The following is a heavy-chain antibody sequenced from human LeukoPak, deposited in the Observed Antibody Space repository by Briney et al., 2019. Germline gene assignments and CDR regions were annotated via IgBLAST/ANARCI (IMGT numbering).Heavy chain of an antibody. Sequence: SETLSLTCTVSGGSISSSSYYWGWIRQPPGKGLEWIGSIYYSGSTYYNPSLKSRVTISVDTSKNQFSLKLSSVTAADTAVYYCARDGGGSYYLDWGQGTLVTVSS. V-gene: IGHV4-39*07. D-gene: IGHD1-26*01. CDR1: GGSISSSSYY. J-gene: IGHJ4*02. CDR3: ARDGGGSYYLD. CDR2: IYYSGST.